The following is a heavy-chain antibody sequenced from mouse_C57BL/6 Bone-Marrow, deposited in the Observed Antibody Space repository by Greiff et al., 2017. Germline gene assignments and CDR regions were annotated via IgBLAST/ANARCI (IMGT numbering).Heavy chain of an antibody. D-gene: IGHD1-1*01. CDR2: ISSGGDYI. CDR1: GFTFSSYA. J-gene: IGHJ3*01. CDR3: TRVGIYYYGRAWFAY. V-gene: IGHV5-9-1*02. Sequence: EVQGVESGEGLVKPGGSLKLSCAASGFTFSSYAMSWVRQTPEKRLEWVAYISSGGDYIYYADTVKGRFTISRDNARNTLYLQMSSLKSEDTAMYYCTRVGIYYYGRAWFAYWGQGTLVTVSA.